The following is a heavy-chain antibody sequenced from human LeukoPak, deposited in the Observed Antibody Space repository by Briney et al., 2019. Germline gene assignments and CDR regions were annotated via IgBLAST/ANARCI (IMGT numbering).Heavy chain of an antibody. CDR2: ISGSTGTT. CDR3: AKDTIYVVVPAAMDY. J-gene: IGHJ4*02. CDR1: GFTFSTYA. Sequence: GGSLRLSCAASGFTFSTYAMSWVRQAPGKGLEWVSTISGSTGTTYYADSVKGRFTISRDNSKNTLYLQMNGLRAEDTAVYYCAKDTIYVVVPAAMDYWGQGTLVTVSS. D-gene: IGHD2-2*01. V-gene: IGHV3-23*01.